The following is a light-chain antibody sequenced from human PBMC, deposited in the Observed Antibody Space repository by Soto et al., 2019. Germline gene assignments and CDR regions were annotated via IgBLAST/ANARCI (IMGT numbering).Light chain of an antibody. CDR2: GNS. CDR3: QSYDSSLSGSRV. V-gene: IGLV1-40*01. Sequence: QPVLTQPPSVSGAPGQRVTISCTGSSSNIGAGYDVHWYQQLPGTAPKLLIYGNSNRPSGVPDRFSGSKSGTSASLGITGLQAEDEADYYCQSYDSSLSGSRVFGTGTKVTVL. CDR1: SSNIGAGYD. J-gene: IGLJ1*01.